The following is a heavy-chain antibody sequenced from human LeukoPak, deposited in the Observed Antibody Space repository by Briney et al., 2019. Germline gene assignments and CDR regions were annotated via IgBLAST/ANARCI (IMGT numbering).Heavy chain of an antibody. CDR1: GFTFDDHA. CDR3: ARDKVNDFYDTTAYDY. V-gene: IGHV3-20*04. J-gene: IGHJ4*02. D-gene: IGHD3-22*01. Sequence: GGSLRLSCAASGFTFDDHAMSWVRQAPGKGLGWVSGISLNGDSTGYGDSVKGRFTISRDNAKNFLYLQMNSLRAEDTALYFCARDKVNDFYDTTAYDYWGQGTLVTVSS. CDR2: ISLNGDST.